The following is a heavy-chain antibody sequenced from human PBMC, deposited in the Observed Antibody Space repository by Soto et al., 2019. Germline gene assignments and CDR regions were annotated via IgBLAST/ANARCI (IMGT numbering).Heavy chain of an antibody. J-gene: IGHJ4*02. Sequence: LRLSCSASGFTFSSYAMHWVRQAPGKGLEYVSDISSNGGSTYYADSVKGRFTISRDNSKNTLYLQMSSLRAEDTAVYYCVKAGIAAAGTGSPFGLCGGEGALVTVS. V-gene: IGHV3-64D*06. CDR1: GFTFSSYA. D-gene: IGHD6-13*01. CDR3: VKAGIAAAGTGSPFGLC. CDR2: ISSNGGST.